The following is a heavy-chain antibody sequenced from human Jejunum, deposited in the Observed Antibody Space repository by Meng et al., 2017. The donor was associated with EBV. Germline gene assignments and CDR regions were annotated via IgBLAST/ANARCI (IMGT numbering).Heavy chain of an antibody. V-gene: IGHV4-39*07. J-gene: IGHJ4*02. CDR1: GGSISSSSYY. D-gene: IGHD3-22*01. CDR2: IYYSGST. Sequence: QLQLQESGPGLVTPSETLSLTGMVSGGSISSSSYYWGWIRQPPGKGLEWIGSIYYSGSTYYNPSLKSRVTISVDTSKNQFSLKLSSVTAADTAVYYCARTYYYDSSGYAPFDYWGQGTLVTVSS. CDR3: ARTYYYDSSGYAPFDY.